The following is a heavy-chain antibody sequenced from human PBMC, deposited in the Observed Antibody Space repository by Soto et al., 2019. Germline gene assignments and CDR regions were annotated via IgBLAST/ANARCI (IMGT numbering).Heavy chain of an antibody. CDR1: GFSVRDAW. V-gene: IGHV3-15*07. Sequence: EVQMVESGGGLVKPGGSLRLSCAVSGFSVRDAWMNRVRQAPGKGLEWVGRIKSRAAGGAIDYAAPVKGRFTISRDDSEDTLNLQINSLKPEDTAMYYCTTDGSFGGVVVAFHLWGQGTMLSVSS. D-gene: IGHD3-10*01. J-gene: IGHJ3*01. CDR3: TTDGSFGGVVVAFHL. CDR2: IKSRAAGGAI.